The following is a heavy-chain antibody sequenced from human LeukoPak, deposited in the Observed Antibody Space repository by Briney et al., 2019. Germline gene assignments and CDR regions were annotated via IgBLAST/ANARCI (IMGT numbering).Heavy chain of an antibody. D-gene: IGHD6-6*01. CDR1: GGTFSSYA. J-gene: IGHJ4*02. CDR2: IIPIFGTA. Sequence: ASVKVSCKASGGTFSSYAISWVRQAPGQGLEWMGGIIPIFGTANYAQKLQGRVTMTTDTSTSTAYMELRSLRSDDTAVYYCFTSSSSRLGYYCDYWGQGTLVTVSS. V-gene: IGHV1-69*05. CDR3: FTSSSSRLGYYCDY.